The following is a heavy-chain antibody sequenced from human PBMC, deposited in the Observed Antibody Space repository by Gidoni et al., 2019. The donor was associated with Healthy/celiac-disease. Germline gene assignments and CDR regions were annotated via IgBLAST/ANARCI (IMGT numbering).Heavy chain of an antibody. CDR3: ARYDFWSGYYPSFDY. Sequence: QVQLVESGGGVVQPGRSLRLSCAASGFTFSSYAMHWVRKAPGKGLEWVAVISYDGSNKYYADSVKGRFTISRDNSKNTLYLQMNSLRAEDTAVYYCARYDFWSGYYPSFDYWGQGTLVTVSS. CDR1: GFTFSSYA. D-gene: IGHD3-3*01. CDR2: ISYDGSNK. V-gene: IGHV3-30-3*01. J-gene: IGHJ4*02.